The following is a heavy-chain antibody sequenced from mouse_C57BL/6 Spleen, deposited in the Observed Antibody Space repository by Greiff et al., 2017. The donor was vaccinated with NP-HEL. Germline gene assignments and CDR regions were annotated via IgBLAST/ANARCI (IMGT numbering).Heavy chain of an antibody. Sequence: QVQLQQPGAELVRPGSSVKLSCKASGYTFTSYWMDWVKQRPGQGLEWIGNIYPSDSETHYNQKFKDKATLTVDKSSSTAYMQLSSLTSEDSAVYYCARRSGSRSYAMDYWGQGTSVTVSS. CDR3: ARRSGSRSYAMDY. D-gene: IGHD1-1*01. V-gene: IGHV1-61*01. J-gene: IGHJ4*01. CDR2: IYPSDSET. CDR1: GYTFTSYW.